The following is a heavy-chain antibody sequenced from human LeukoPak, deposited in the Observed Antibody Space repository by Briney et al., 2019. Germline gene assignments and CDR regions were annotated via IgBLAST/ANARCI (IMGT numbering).Heavy chain of an antibody. Sequence: GGSLRLSCAASGFTFSSYAMHWVRQAPGKGLEWVAVISYDGSNKYYADSVKGRFTISRDNSKNTLYLQMNSLRAEDTAVYYCARDRSSSSRKGVFDYWGPGTLVTVSS. CDR1: GFTFSSYA. J-gene: IGHJ4*02. CDR3: ARDRSSSSRKGVFDY. CDR2: ISYDGSNK. D-gene: IGHD6-13*01. V-gene: IGHV3-30-3*01.